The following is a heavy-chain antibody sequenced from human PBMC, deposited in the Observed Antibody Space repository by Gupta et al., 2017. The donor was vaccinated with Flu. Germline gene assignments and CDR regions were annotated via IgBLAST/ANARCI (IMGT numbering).Heavy chain of an antibody. CDR3: AKDLQQLDPSNYFYGLDV. D-gene: IGHD1-1*01. V-gene: IGHV3-23*01. Sequence: EMQLFESGGDLVAPGGSLRLSCAVSGFTFSFYALTWVRPPPGKGLEWVSSISYDGSSTYYADSVKGRFTVSRDNTKNTLWLDMTRLRGDDTAVYYCAKDLQQLDPSNYFYGLDVWGQGTTVTVSS. J-gene: IGHJ6*02. CDR1: GFTFSFYA. CDR2: ISYDGSST.